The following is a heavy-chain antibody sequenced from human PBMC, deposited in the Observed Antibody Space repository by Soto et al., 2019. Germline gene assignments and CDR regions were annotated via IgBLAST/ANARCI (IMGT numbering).Heavy chain of an antibody. CDR3: ARGLISTPGRNFDY. CDR1: GGSFSGYY. CDR2: INHSGST. Sequence: SETLSLTCAVYGGSFSGYYWSWIRQPPGKGLEWIGEINHSGSTNYNPSLKSRVTISVDTSKNQFSLKLSSVTAADTAVYYCARGLISTPGRNFDYWGQGTLVTVSS. V-gene: IGHV4-34*01. J-gene: IGHJ4*02. D-gene: IGHD3-3*02.